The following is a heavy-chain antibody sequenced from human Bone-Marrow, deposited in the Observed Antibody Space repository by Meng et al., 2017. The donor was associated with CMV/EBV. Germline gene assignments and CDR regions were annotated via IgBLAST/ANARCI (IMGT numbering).Heavy chain of an antibody. V-gene: IGHV3-73*01. CDR3: ARQGDFALDY. J-gene: IGHJ4*02. Sequence: CAASGFIFSGSAVNWVRQASGKGLEWVGRIRSKAISYATVYAASVKGRFTISRDDSQNTAYLQMNSLKTEDTAVYYCARQGDFALDYWGQGTLVTVSS. CDR1: GFIFSGSA. D-gene: IGHD3-3*01. CDR2: IRSKAISYAT.